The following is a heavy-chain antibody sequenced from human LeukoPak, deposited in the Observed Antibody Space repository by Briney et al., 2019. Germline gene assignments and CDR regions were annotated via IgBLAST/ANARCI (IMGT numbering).Heavy chain of an antibody. D-gene: IGHD2-15*01. V-gene: IGHV3-30-3*02. CDR1: GFTFSSYA. Sequence: GGSLRLSCAASGFTFSSYAMHWVRQAPGKGLEWVAVISYDGSNKYYADSVKGRFTISRDNSKNTLYLQMNSLRAEDTAVYYCAKNPSVVAAIYAFDIWGQGTMVTVSS. CDR3: AKNPSVVAAIYAFDI. CDR2: ISYDGSNK. J-gene: IGHJ3*02.